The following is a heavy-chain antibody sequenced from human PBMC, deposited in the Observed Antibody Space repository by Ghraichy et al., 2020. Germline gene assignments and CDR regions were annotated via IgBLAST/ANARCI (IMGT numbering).Heavy chain of an antibody. CDR3: AHNFRVPNSDGEAALSY. J-gene: IGHJ4*02. D-gene: IGHD2-21*01. CDR1: GFSLSTSGVG. Sequence: SGPTLVKPTQTLTLTCTFSGFSLSTSGVGVGWIRQPPGKALEWLALIYWDDDKRYSPSLKSRLTITKDTSKNQVVLTMTNMDPVDTATYYCAHNFRVPNSDGEAALSYWGQGTLVTVSS. CDR2: IYWDDDK. V-gene: IGHV2-5*02.